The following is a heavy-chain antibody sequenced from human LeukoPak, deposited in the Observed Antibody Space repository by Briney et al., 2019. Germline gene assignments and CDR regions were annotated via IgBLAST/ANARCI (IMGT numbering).Heavy chain of an antibody. J-gene: IGHJ4*02. CDR1: GYTFTTYD. V-gene: IGHV1-8*01. D-gene: IGHD1-26*01. Sequence: ASVKVSCKASGYTFTTYDINWVRQATGQGLEWMGWMNPNSGNTGYAQKFQGRVTMTRNTSISTAYMELSSLRSEDTAVYHCARGLGGSYTYYFDYWGQGTLVTVSS. CDR2: MNPNSGNT. CDR3: ARGLGGSYTYYFDY.